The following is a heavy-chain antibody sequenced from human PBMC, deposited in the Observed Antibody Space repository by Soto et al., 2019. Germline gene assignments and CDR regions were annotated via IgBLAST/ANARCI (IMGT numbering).Heavy chain of an antibody. CDR2: SIPIFVTA. CDR1: GGTFSSYA. J-gene: IGHJ3*02. V-gene: IGHV1-69*01. D-gene: IGHD6-19*01. Sequence: QVQLVQSGAEVKKPGSSVKVSCKASGGTFSSYAISWVRQAPGQGLEWMGGSIPIFVTANYAQKFQGRVTITADESTSTAYMELSSLRSEDTAVYYCARSAGSSGHQTHDGAFDIWGQGTMVTVSS. CDR3: ARSAGSSGHQTHDGAFDI.